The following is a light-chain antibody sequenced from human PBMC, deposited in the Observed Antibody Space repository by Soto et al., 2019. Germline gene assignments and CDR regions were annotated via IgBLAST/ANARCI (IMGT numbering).Light chain of an antibody. V-gene: IGLV1-47*01. CDR3: AAWDDSLSGVV. Sequence: QAVVTQPPSASGTPGQRVTISCSGSSSNIGSNFIYWYQQLPGTAPKLLIDRNNQRPSGVPDRFSGSKSGTSASLAISGLRSEDEGDYHCAAWDDSLSGVVFGGGTKLTVL. CDR1: SSNIGSNF. J-gene: IGLJ2*01. CDR2: RNN.